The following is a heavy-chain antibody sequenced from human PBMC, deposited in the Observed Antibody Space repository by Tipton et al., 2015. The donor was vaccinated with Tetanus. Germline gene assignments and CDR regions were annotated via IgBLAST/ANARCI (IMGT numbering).Heavy chain of an antibody. D-gene: IGHD4-17*01. V-gene: IGHV5-51*01. J-gene: IGHJ4*02. CDR1: GYNFTVYY. CDR3: ARRISTTALSYYLDS. Sequence: QLVQSGAEMKKTGESLKISCKGSGYNFTVYYIAWVRQLPGKGLEWMRIIYPSDSTTRYSPSFQGQVTISADKSFSTAYLQWTSLRAADSAICCCARRISTTALSYYLDSWGQGTLVSVSS. CDR2: IYPSDSTT.